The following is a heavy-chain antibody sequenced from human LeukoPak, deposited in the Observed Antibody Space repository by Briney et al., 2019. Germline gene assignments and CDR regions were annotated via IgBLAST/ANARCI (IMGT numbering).Heavy chain of an antibody. CDR1: GVTFSGYS. Sequence: GGSLRLSCAASGVTFSGYSLSWVRQAPGKGLQWVASISSSSSYIYYADSVRGRSTISRDNTNNSPYLQMSGLRAEDTALYCGAREGYCYGYWGQGTLVTVSS. V-gene: IGHV3-21*01. CDR2: ISSSSSYI. CDR3: AREGYCYGY. J-gene: IGHJ4*02.